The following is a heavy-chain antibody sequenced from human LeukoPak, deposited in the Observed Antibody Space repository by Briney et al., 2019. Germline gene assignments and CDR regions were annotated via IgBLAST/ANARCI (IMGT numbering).Heavy chain of an antibody. D-gene: IGHD1-1*01. V-gene: IGHV1-69*04. J-gene: IGHJ6*02. CDR1: GGTFSSYA. Sequence: SVKVSCKASGGTFSSYAISWVRQAPGQGLEWMGRIIPILGIANYAQKFQGRVTITADKSTSTAYMELSSLRSEDTAVYYCARERGGGPTGKWWGYSMDVWGQGTTVTVSS. CDR2: IIPILGIA. CDR3: ARERGGGPTGKWWGYSMDV.